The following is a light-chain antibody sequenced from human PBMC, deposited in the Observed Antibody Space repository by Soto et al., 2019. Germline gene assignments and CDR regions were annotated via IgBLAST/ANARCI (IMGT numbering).Light chain of an antibody. V-gene: IGKV3D-15*01. CDR3: QQYHNWPPLT. CDR1: QNITFN. Sequence: ETLMTQSPATLSASPGERVTLSCRASQNITFNLAWYQQKPGQAPRVLIYGASSRASGIPDRFSGSGSGTDFTLTISRLEHDDFAFYYCQQYHNWPPLTFVGGTRVEIK. CDR2: GAS. J-gene: IGKJ4*01.